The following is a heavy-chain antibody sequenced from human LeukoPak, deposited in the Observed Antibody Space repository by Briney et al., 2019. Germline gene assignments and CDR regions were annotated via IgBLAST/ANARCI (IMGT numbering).Heavy chain of an antibody. Sequence: SDTLSLTCAVSGDSISCCYWTWIRQSAGKGLEWIGRVFISGSTNYNPSLQGRVTMSVDRSKSQFSLKLSSVTAADPAVYYWSRGADVGDYYGSTYYYYYYYMDVWGKGTTVTVSS. CDR3: SRGADVGDYYGSTYYYYYYYMDV. CDR2: VFISGST. CDR1: GDSISCCY. V-gene: IGHV4-4*07. D-gene: IGHD3-22*01. J-gene: IGHJ6*03.